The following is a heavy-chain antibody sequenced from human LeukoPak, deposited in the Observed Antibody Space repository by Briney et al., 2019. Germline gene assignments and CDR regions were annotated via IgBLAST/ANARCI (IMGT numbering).Heavy chain of an antibody. J-gene: IGHJ4*02. Sequence: PGGSLRLSCAASGFTFSIYGMHWVRQAPGKGLEWVAAISSDGNGIYYADSMRGRFTISRDNSRNTVSLQMNSLRAEDTAVYYCAKGDSGYYYDSSGYYSYWGQGTLVTVSS. CDR1: GFTFSIYG. V-gene: IGHV3-30*18. CDR2: ISSDGNGI. D-gene: IGHD3-22*01. CDR3: AKGDSGYYYDSSGYYSY.